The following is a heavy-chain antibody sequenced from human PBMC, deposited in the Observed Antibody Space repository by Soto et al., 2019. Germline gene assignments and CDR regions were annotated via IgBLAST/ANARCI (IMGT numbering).Heavy chain of an antibody. CDR3: ARRPVGAAFDY. J-gene: IGHJ4*02. V-gene: IGHV4-59*01. D-gene: IGHD1-26*01. CDR2: IYYSGST. Sequence: SETLSLTCAVYGGSFSGYYWSWIRQPPGKELEWLGYIYYSGSTNYNPSLKSRVTISVDTSKNQFSLKLSSVTAADTAVYYCARRPVGAAFDYWGQGTLVTVSS. CDR1: GGSFSGYY.